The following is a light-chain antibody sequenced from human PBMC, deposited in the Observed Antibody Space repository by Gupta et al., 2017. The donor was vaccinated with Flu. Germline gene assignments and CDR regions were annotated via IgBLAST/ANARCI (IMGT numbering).Light chain of an antibody. Sequence: QSALTQPASVSGSPGQSITISCTGTSSDVGGYNYVSWYQQHPGKAPKLMIYEVSNRPSGVSNRFAGSKSGNTASLTISGLQAEDEAEYDGSSYTSSSSPYVCGTGTKV. V-gene: IGLV2-14*01. CDR3: SSYTSSSSPYV. CDR1: SSDVGGYNY. J-gene: IGLJ1*01. CDR2: EVS.